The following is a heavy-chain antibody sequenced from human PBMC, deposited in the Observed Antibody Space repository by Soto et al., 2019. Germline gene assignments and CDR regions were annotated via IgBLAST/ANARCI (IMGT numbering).Heavy chain of an antibody. V-gene: IGHV4-30-4*01. J-gene: IGHJ6*02. CDR2: IYYSGST. CDR3: ASTYNGSYVNYGMDV. CDR1: GGSISSGDYY. Sequence: SETLSLTCTVSGGSISSGDYYWSWIRQPPGKGLEWIGYIYYSGSTYYNPSLKSRVTISVDTSKNQFSLKLSSVTAADTAVYYCASTYNGSYVNYGMDVWGQGTTVTVSS. D-gene: IGHD1-26*01.